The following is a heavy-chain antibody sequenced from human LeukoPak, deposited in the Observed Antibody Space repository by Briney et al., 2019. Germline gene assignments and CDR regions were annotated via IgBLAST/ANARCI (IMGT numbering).Heavy chain of an antibody. CDR2: IYYSGST. CDR3: ARDLSRKVAFDI. D-gene: IGHD1-14*01. Sequence: SETLSLTCTVSGGSISSYYWSWIRQPPGKGLEWIGYIYYSGSTNYNPSLKSRVTISVDTSKNQFSLKLSSVTAADTAVYYCARDLSRKVAFDIWGQGTMVTVSS. J-gene: IGHJ3*02. CDR1: GGSISSYY. V-gene: IGHV4-59*12.